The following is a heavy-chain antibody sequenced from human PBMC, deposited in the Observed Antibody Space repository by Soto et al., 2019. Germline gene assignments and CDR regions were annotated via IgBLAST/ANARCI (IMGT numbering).Heavy chain of an antibody. Sequence: EVRLVESGGGLVQPGGSLRLSCAASGITISNYPMSWVRQAPGKGLDWVSGISGSGDTTYYADSAKGRFTISKDISKNSLFLPLDSLRLEDSALYFCVKDGGGYPSTAPHWGQGTLVTV. V-gene: IGHV3-23*04. D-gene: IGHD5-12*01. CDR1: GITISNYP. CDR2: ISGSGDTT. J-gene: IGHJ4*02. CDR3: VKDGGGYPSTAPH.